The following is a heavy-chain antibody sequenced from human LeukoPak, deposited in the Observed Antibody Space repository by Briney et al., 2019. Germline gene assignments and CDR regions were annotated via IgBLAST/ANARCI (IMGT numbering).Heavy chain of an antibody. J-gene: IGHJ6*02. Sequence: ASVKVSCKASGYTFTGYYMHWVRQAPGQGLEWMGRINPNSGGTNYAQKFRGRVTMTRDTSISTAYMELSRLRSDDTAVYYCARGGYDFVYYYYGVDVWGQGTTVTVSS. CDR1: GYTFTGYY. V-gene: IGHV1-2*06. CDR3: ARGGYDFVYYYYGVDV. D-gene: IGHD3-3*01. CDR2: INPNSGGT.